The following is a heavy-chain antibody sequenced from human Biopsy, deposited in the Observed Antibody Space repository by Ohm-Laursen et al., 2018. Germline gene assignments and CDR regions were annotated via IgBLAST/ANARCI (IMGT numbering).Heavy chain of an antibody. CDR1: GFTFTSYG. V-gene: IGHV3-30*03. CDR3: ARDEKRWDYSNYFSWHFDL. Sequence: SSLRLSCAAFGFTFTSYGMHWVRQAPGKGLEWVADISYDGSGEYYADTLQGGFTISSDKPKNTVDLQMNSLRAEDTAVYFCARDEKRWDYSNYFSWHFDLWGRGTLVTVSS. J-gene: IGHJ2*01. CDR2: ISYDGSGE. D-gene: IGHD4-11*01.